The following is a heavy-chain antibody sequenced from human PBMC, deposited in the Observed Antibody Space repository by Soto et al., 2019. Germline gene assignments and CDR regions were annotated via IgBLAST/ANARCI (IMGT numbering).Heavy chain of an antibody. CDR3: ARKDIVVVPAAIHYGMDV. Sequence: QVKLVQSGAEVKKPGSSVKVSCKASGGTFSSYAISWVRQAPGQGLEWMGGIIPIFGTANYAQKFQGRVTITADKSTSTAYMELSSLRSEDTAVYYCARKDIVVVPAAIHYGMDVWGQGTTVTVSS. J-gene: IGHJ6*02. D-gene: IGHD2-2*02. CDR2: IIPIFGTA. V-gene: IGHV1-69*06. CDR1: GGTFSSYA.